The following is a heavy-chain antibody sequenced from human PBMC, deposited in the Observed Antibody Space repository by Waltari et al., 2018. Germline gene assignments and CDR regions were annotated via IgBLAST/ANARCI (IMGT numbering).Heavy chain of an antibody. CDR1: GFTFSRYW. V-gene: IGHV3-7*01. D-gene: IGHD2-2*01. CDR3: AKSRGFEY. CDR2: INYDGSQK. J-gene: IGHJ4*02. Sequence: EVQLVESGGGLVQPGGSLRLSCGASGFTFSRYWMSWVRQTPGKGLEWVANINYDGSQKYYVDSVKGRFTISRDNAKKSLYLQMNSLRVEDTAVYYCAKSRGFEYWGQGTQITVSS.